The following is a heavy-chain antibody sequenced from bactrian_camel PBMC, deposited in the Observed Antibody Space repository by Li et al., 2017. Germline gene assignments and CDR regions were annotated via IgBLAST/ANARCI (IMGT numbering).Heavy chain of an antibody. CDR3: AADRLACLTQMPRPMSPRAYNL. D-gene: IGHD1*01. J-gene: IGHJ4*01. Sequence: QLVESGGGSVQTGGSLRLSCAASGYSGYSMGWFRQLPGKKREGVAALGSDGRAKYADSVLGRFTISRDDAKNAVYLQMNSLKPEDTAMYYCAADRLACLTQMPRPMSPRAYNLWGQGTQVTVS. V-gene: IGHV3S53*01. CDR1: GYSGYS. CDR2: LGSDGRA.